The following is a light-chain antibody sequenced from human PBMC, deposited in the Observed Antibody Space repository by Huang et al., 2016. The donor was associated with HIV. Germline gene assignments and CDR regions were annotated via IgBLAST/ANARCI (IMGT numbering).Light chain of an antibody. Sequence: EIVMTQSSDTRSVSPGERATLSCRASQSVSSNLACYQQKPGQAPRLLIYGASTRATGIPARFSGSGSGTEFTLTISSLQSEDFAVYYCQQYNNWPLTFGGGTKVEIK. J-gene: IGKJ4*01. V-gene: IGKV3-15*01. CDR3: QQYNNWPLT. CDR1: QSVSSN. CDR2: GAS.